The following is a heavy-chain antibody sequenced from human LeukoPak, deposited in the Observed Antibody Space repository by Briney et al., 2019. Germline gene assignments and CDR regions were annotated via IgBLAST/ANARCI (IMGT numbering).Heavy chain of an antibody. Sequence: ASVKVSCKASGGTFSSYAISWVRQAPGQGLEWMGRIIPIFGTANYAQKFQGRVTITTDESTSTAYMELSSLRSEDTAVYYCARDLLRGPSGYSYRYRSLVYWGQGTLVTVSS. V-gene: IGHV1-69*05. D-gene: IGHD5-18*01. CDR1: GGTFSSYA. CDR2: IIPIFGTA. CDR3: ARDLLRGPSGYSYRYRSLVY. J-gene: IGHJ1*01.